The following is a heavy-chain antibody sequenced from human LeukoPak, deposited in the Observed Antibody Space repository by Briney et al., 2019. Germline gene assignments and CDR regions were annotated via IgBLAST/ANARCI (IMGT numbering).Heavy chain of an antibody. J-gene: IGHJ4*02. D-gene: IGHD3-10*01. CDR3: ARRYYYGPGASLDY. Sequence: ASVKVSCKASGYTFTGYYMHWVRQAPGQGLEWMGRINPNSGGTNYAQKFQGRVTMTRDTSISTAYMELSRLRSDDTAVYYCARRYYYGPGASLDYWGQGTLVTVSS. CDR1: GYTFTGYY. CDR2: INPNSGGT. V-gene: IGHV1-2*06.